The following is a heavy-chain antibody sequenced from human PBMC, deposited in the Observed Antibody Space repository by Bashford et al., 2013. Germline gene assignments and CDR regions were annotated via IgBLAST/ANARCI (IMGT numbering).Heavy chain of an antibody. CDR2: VSSSGNT. CDR1: GGSVSSGAD. Sequence: SETLSLTCTVSGGSVSSGADWSWIRRPPGRGLEYIGYVSSSGNTNYNPSLANFNPSLESRITISVDRSKNEVFLKLRSVTAADTAVYYCARGAPYPDVWGQGTTVTVSS. J-gene: IGHJ6*02. CDR3: ARGAPYPDV. D-gene: IGHD2-21*01. V-gene: IGHV4-61*08.